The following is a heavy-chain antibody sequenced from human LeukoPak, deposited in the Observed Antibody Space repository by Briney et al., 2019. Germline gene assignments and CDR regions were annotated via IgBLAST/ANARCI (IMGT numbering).Heavy chain of an antibody. CDR2: ISYDGSNK. J-gene: IGHJ5*02. D-gene: IGHD1-14*01. CDR3: AKGSGINHYHWIDP. V-gene: IGHV3-30*18. Sequence: GGSLRLSCAASGFTFSGYGMHWVRQAPGKGLEWVAVISYDGSNKYSADSVKGRFTISRDNSKNTLYLQMDSLRAEDTALYYCAKGSGINHYHWIDPWGQGTLVTVSS. CDR1: GFTFSGYG.